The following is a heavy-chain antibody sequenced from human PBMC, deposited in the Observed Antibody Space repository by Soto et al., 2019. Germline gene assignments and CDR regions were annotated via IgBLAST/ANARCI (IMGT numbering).Heavy chain of an antibody. CDR2: IIPIFGTA. V-gene: IGHV1-69*12. J-gene: IGHJ3*02. CDR3: ARDRDSEPQLLRGNDAFEI. Sequence: VPLVQSGAEVKKPGSSVKVSCKASGGTFSSYAISWVRQAPGQGLEWMGGIIPIFGTANYAQKFQGRVTITADESTSTAYMELSSLRSEDTAVYYCARDRDSEPQLLRGNDAFEIWGQGTMVTVSS. D-gene: IGHD6-13*01. CDR1: GGTFSSYA.